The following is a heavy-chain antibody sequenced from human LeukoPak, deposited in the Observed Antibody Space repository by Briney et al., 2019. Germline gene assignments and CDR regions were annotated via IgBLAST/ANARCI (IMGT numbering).Heavy chain of an antibody. Sequence: GGSLRLSCAASGSTFSTYNMNWVRQAPGKGLEWVSSISSSARYKYYADSVKGRFTISRDNAENSLFLQMNSLRAEDTAIYYCATEQWLVRGPFDYWGQGTLVTVPS. CDR3: ATEQWLVRGPFDY. CDR1: GSTFSTYN. V-gene: IGHV3-21*01. D-gene: IGHD6-19*01. CDR2: ISSSARYK. J-gene: IGHJ4*02.